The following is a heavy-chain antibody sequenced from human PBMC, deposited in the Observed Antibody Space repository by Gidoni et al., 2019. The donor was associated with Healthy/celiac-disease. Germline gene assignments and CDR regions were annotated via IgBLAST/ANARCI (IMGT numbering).Heavy chain of an antibody. V-gene: IGHV3-13*04. D-gene: IGHD3-16*01. CDR1: GFTFSSYD. Sequence: EVQLVASGGGLVQPGGSLRLSCAASGFTFSSYDMRWVRQATGKGLEWVSAIGTAGDTYYPGSVKGRFTISRENAKNSLYLQMNSLRAGDTAVYYCAREGWGSGAFDIWGQGTMVTVSS. CDR2: IGTAGDT. J-gene: IGHJ3*02. CDR3: AREGWGSGAFDI.